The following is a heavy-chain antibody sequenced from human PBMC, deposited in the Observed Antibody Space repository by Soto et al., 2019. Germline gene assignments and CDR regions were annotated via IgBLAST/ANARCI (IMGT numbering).Heavy chain of an antibody. CDR3: ARVGGFGATTIDY. Sequence: SETLSLTCTVSGGSISSYYWTWIRQPPGKGLEWIGFMYNSGSTHYNPSLKSRVTISLDTSKNQFSLNLRSVTAADTAVYYCARVGGFGATTIDYWGQGTLVTVS. CDR1: GGSISSYY. V-gene: IGHV4-59*08. CDR2: MYNSGST. J-gene: IGHJ4*02. D-gene: IGHD3-10*01.